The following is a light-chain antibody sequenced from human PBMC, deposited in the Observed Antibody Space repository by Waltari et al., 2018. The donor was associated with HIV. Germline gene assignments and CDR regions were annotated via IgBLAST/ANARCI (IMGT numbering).Light chain of an antibody. CDR3: SSYADTNNVL. V-gene: IGLV2-8*01. J-gene: IGLJ3*02. CDR2: AVN. Sequence: PPSASGSPGQSVTLSCTGTSSDVGGFDYVSWYQQHPAKAPKLLIYAVNRRPSGVPDRFSGSKSGNTASLTVSGLQTEDEADYYCSSYADTNNVLFGGGTKLTVL. CDR1: SSDVGGFDY.